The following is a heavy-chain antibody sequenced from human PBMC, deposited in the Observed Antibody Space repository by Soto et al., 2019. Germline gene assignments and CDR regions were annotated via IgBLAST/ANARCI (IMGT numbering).Heavy chain of an antibody. V-gene: IGHV1-3*01. CDR1: GYTFTSYA. J-gene: IGHJ5*02. CDR3: ARDQGSSKYNWFDP. D-gene: IGHD2-15*01. Sequence: ASVKVSCKASGYTFTSYAMHWVRQAPGQRLEWMGWINAGNGNTKYSQKFQGRVTITRDTSASTAYMELSSLRSEDTAVYYCARDQGSSKYNWFDPWGQGTLVTVSS. CDR2: INAGNGNT.